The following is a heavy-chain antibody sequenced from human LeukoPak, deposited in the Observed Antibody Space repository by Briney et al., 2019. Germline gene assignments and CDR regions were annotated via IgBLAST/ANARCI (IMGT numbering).Heavy chain of an antibody. D-gene: IGHD3-22*01. CDR3: ARGVYYDSSGVYYYMDV. CDR2: ISSGSTI. V-gene: IGHV3-69-1*02. Sequence: GGSLRLPCAASGFTFSASYMTWVRQAPGKGLEWLSYISSGSTIYYADSVKGRFTISRDNAKNSLYLQMNSLRAEDTAVYYCARGVYYDSSGVYYYMDVWGKGTTVTISS. CDR1: GFTFSASY. J-gene: IGHJ6*03.